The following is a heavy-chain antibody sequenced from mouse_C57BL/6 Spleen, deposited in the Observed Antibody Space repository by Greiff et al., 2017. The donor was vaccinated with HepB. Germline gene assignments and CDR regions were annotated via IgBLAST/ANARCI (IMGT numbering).Heavy chain of an antibody. CDR2: ISDGGSYT. V-gene: IGHV5-4*03. CDR1: GFTFSSYA. CDR3: ARGEPVDY. Sequence: EVKVEESGGGLVKPGGSLKLSCAASGFTFSSYAMSWVRQTPEKRLEWVATISDGGSYTYYPDNVKGRFTISRDNAKNNLYLQMSHLKSEDTAMYYCARGEPVDYWGQGTSVTVSS. J-gene: IGHJ4*01.